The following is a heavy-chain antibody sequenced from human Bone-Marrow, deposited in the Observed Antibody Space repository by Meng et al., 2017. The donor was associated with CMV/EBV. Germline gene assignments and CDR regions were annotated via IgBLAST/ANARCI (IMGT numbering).Heavy chain of an antibody. CDR1: GFTFSSYW. J-gene: IGHJ5*02. D-gene: IGHD3-3*01. CDR3: ARDYLDFWSGYNNWFDP. CDR2: IKQDGSEK. V-gene: IGHV3-7*01. Sequence: GEPLKISCAASGFTFSSYWMSWVRQAPGKGLEWVANIKQDGSEKYYVDSVKGRFTISRDNAKNSLYLQMNSLRAEDTAVYYCARDYLDFWSGYNNWFDPWGQGTLVTVSS.